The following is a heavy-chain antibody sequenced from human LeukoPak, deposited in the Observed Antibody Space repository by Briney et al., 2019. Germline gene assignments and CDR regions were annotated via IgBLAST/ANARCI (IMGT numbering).Heavy chain of an antibody. J-gene: IGHJ4*02. CDR1: GGSISSGDYY. Sequence: SQTLSLTCTVSGGSISSGDYYWSWIRQPPGKGLGWIGYIYYSGSTYYNPSLKSRVTISVDTSKNQFSLKLSSVTAADTAVYYSAREALNYGGNSWGGYYFDYWGQGTLVTVSS. CDR3: AREALNYGGNSWGGYYFDY. D-gene: IGHD4-23*01. V-gene: IGHV4-30-4*01. CDR2: IYYSGST.